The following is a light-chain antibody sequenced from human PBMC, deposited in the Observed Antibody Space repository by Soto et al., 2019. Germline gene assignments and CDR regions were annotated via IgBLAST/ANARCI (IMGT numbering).Light chain of an antibody. CDR2: AAS. Sequence: DIQMTQSPSSLSASVGDRVSITCRASQGIGSWVAWYQQKPGKGPKCLIFAASSLESGVPSRFSASGSGTDFTLTIGSLRPEDSATYYCRQGHTSPLSFGEGTKVEIK. CDR1: QGIGSW. CDR3: RQGHTSPLS. J-gene: IGKJ4*01. V-gene: IGKV1D-16*01.